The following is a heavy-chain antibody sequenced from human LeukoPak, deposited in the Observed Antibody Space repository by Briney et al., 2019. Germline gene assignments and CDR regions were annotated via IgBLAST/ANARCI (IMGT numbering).Heavy chain of an antibody. D-gene: IGHD5-24*01. Sequence: GESLKISCKGLGYDFSTYWNAWVRQRPRKGLEWMGIIYPGGSETRYDPSFQGQVTISADRSTSTAYLQWSSLRASDTAMYYCARASRDGYNQNFDHWGRGTLVTVSS. J-gene: IGHJ4*02. CDR2: IYPGGSET. CDR1: GYDFSTYW. CDR3: ARASRDGYNQNFDH. V-gene: IGHV5-51*01.